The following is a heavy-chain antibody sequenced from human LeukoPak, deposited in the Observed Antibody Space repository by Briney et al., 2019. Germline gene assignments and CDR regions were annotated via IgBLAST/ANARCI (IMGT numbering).Heavy chain of an antibody. J-gene: IGHJ4*02. CDR1: GLTFSNAW. CDR3: AVGRLPAAATQPFDY. D-gene: IGHD2-15*01. V-gene: IGHV3-15*01. Sequence: GGSLRLSCAASGLTFSNAWMSWVRQAPGKGLEWVGRIKSKSDGGTIDYAAPVKGRFTISRDDSKNTLFVEMNSLKTEDTAVYYCAVGRLPAAATQPFDYWGQGTLVTVSS. CDR2: IKSKSDGGTI.